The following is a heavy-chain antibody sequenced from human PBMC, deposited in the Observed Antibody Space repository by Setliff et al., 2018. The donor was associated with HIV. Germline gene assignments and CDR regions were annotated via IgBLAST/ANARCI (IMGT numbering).Heavy chain of an antibody. CDR2: IYYSGST. CDR1: GGSISSGDYY. D-gene: IGHD6-13*01. CDR3: ARDGYSSSWYVISGSFDY. V-gene: IGHV4-31*02. J-gene: IGHJ4*02. Sequence: SETLSLTCTVSGGSISSGDYYWSWIRQPPGKGLEWIGYIYYSGSTYYNPSLKSRVTISVDTSKNQFSLKLSSVTAADTAVYYCARDGYSSSWYVISGSFDYWGQGILVTV.